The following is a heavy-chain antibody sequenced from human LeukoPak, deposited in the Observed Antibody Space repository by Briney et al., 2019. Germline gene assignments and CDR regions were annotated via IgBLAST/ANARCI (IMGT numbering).Heavy chain of an antibody. CDR2: INPNIGDT. D-gene: IGHD1-26*01. Sequence: ASVKVSGKTAGYTFTAYYMHWVRQAPGQGLEWMGWINPNIGDTNYAQNFHGRVPMLRDTCISTAYMAVSRLRSDDTAVYSCPRGSGNYCFDYWGQGTLVTVSS. V-gene: IGHV1-2*02. J-gene: IGHJ4*02. CDR3: PRGSGNYCFDY. CDR1: GYTFTAYY.